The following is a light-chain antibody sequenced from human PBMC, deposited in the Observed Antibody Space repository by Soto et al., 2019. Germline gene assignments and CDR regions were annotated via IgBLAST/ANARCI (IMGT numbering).Light chain of an antibody. Sequence: DVVMTQSPLSLPVTLGQPASISCRSSRSLLYSDGNTYLNWFQQRPGQPPRRLIYKVSNRDSGVPDRFSGSGSQTDFTLKMSRMEAEDVGVYYCMQGVYWPPGRAFGQGTKVEIK. J-gene: IGKJ1*01. CDR3: MQGVYWPPGRA. CDR2: KVS. CDR1: RSLLYSDGNTY. V-gene: IGKV2-30*01.